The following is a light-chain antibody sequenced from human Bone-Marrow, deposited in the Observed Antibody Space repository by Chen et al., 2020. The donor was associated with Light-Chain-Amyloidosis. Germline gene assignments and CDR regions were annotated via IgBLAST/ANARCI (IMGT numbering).Light chain of an antibody. Sequence: EIVLTKSPGIVSLSPGERVTLSCRASQSVDSSYLAWYQQSPGQAPRLLIYGASSRTTGIPGRFSGSGSGTDFTLTISRLEPEDFAVYYCQQYGSSPQTFGQGTKVEIK. CDR1: QSVDSSY. CDR3: QQYGSSPQT. CDR2: GAS. J-gene: IGKJ1*01. V-gene: IGKV3-20*01.